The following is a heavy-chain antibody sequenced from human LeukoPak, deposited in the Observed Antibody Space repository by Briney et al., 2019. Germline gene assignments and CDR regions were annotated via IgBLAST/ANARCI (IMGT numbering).Heavy chain of an antibody. Sequence: SETLSLTCTVSGGSISSYYWSWIRQPPGKGLGWIGYIYYSGSTNYNPSLKSRVTISVDTSKNQFSLKLSSVTAADTAVYYCARVKTARLGLDYWGQGTLVTVSS. J-gene: IGHJ4*02. D-gene: IGHD6-6*01. V-gene: IGHV4-59*01. CDR3: ARVKTARLGLDY. CDR2: IYYSGST. CDR1: GGSISSYY.